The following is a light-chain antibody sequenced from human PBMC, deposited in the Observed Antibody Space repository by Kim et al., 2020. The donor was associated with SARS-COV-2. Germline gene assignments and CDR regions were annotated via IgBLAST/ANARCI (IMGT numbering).Light chain of an antibody. CDR2: GKN. CDR3: NSRDTNDIVL. V-gene: IGLV3-19*01. CDR1: SLRSYY. J-gene: IGLJ2*01. Sequence: SSELTQDPAVSVALGQTVRITCQGDSLRSYYATWYQQKPGQAPILLIYGKNNRPSGLPDRFSGSSSGNTASLTITGTQAGDEADYYCNSRDTNDIVLFGGGTQLTVL.